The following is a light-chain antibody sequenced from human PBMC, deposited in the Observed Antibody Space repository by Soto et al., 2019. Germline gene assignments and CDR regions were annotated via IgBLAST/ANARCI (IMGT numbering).Light chain of an antibody. CDR1: SSDVGGYKY. CDR3: SSYAGINNLGV. CDR2: EVN. Sequence: QSALTQPPSASGSPGQSVTISCTGTSSDVGGYKYVSWYQQHPGKAPKLIIFEVNKRPSVVPDRFSGSKSGNTASLTVSGLQAEDEADYYCSSYAGINNLGVFGTGTKVTVL. V-gene: IGLV2-8*01. J-gene: IGLJ1*01.